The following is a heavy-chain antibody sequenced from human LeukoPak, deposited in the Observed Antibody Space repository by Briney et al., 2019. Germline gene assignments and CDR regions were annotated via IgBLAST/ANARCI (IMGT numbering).Heavy chain of an antibody. J-gene: IGHJ4*02. CDR3: ASGDVFNC. Sequence: GGSLRLSCAASGFTFSSSWMSWVRQAPGKGLEWVANINQDGSVKQYVGSVKGRFTISRDNAKNSLYLQMNSLRAEDTAVYYCASGDVFNCWGQGTLVPVSS. CDR1: GFTFSSSW. CDR2: INQDGSVK. V-gene: IGHV3-7*01. D-gene: IGHD4-17*01.